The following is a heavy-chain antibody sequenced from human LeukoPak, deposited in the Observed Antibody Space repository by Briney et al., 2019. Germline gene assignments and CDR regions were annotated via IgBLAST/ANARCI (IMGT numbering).Heavy chain of an antibody. CDR2: VHNVGST. CDR1: GVSTTNGIYY. D-gene: IGHD6-19*01. J-gene: IGHJ4*02. Sequence: SETLSLTCTVSGVSTTNGIYYWAWIRQPPGKGLEWIGSVHNVGSTYYNLSLRSRATMSIDTSKNHFSLRLNSVTAADTAVYYCARHAEYNSGWHFYLDHWGQGILVTVSS. V-gene: IGHV4-39*01. CDR3: ARHAEYNSGWHFYLDH.